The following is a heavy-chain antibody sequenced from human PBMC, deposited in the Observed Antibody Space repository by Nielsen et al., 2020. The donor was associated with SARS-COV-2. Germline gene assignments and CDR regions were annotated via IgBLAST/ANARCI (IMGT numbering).Heavy chain of an antibody. D-gene: IGHD2-15*01. V-gene: IGHV1-69*06. J-gene: IGHJ6*02. CDR1: GGTFSSYA. CDR3: AKAAVVAATQVHYYYYGMDV. CDR2: IIPIFGTA. Sequence: SVKVSCKASGGTFSSYAISWVRQAPGQGLKWMGGIIPIFGTANYAQKFQGRVTITADKSTSTAYMELSSLRSEDTAVYYCAKAAVVAATQVHYYYYGMDVWGQGTTVTVSS.